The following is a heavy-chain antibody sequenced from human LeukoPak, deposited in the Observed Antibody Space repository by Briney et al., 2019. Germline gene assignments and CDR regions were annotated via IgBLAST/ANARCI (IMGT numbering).Heavy chain of an antibody. CDR1: GFTFSSDW. CDR3: ARGTLASYYYYYYMDV. J-gene: IGHJ6*03. V-gene: IGHV3-7*01. Sequence: PGGSLRLSCAASGFTFSSDWMSWGRQAPGKGLGWVANIKQDGSQKYYVDSVKGRFTISRDNAKNSLYLQMNSLRAEDTAVYYCARGTLASYYYYYYMDVWGKGTTVTVSS. D-gene: IGHD6-6*01. CDR2: IKQDGSQK.